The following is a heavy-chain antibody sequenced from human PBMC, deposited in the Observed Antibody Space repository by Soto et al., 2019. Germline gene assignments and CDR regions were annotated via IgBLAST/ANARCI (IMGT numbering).Heavy chain of an antibody. J-gene: IGHJ5*02. CDR1: GFTFSNYW. CDR2: MKKDGSQK. Sequence: GGSLRLSCVASGFTFSNYWMSWVRQAPGKGLEWVANMKKDGSQKYYVDSVKGRFTISRDNARNSLYLQMNSLRVEDTAVYYCARDWFDAWGQGTLVTVSS. V-gene: IGHV3-7*01. CDR3: ARDWFDA.